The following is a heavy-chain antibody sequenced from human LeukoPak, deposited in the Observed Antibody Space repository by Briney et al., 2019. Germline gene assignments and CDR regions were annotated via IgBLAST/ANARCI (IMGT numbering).Heavy chain of an antibody. CDR3: AREVDFQH. J-gene: IGHJ1*01. V-gene: IGHV3-48*01. Sequence: TGGSLRLSCAASGSTFSSYSMNWVRQAPGKGLEWVSYISSSSGTIYYADSVKGRFTISRDNAKNSLYLQMNSLRAEDTAVYYCAREVDFQHWGQGTLVTVSS. CDR2: ISSSSGTI. D-gene: IGHD2-15*01. CDR1: GSTFSSYS.